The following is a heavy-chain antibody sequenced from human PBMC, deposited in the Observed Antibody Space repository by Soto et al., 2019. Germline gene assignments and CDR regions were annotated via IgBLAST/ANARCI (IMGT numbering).Heavy chain of an antibody. J-gene: IGHJ5*02. V-gene: IGHV1-18*04. CDR1: GYSFSSYG. D-gene: IGHD3-22*01. Sequence: ASVNGSCKASGYSFSSYGISWVRQAPGRALEWMGWISAYNGNTNYAEKFQGRVAMTTVASKSTAYMEVRRLRADDTAVYYCVRAHARGFANWFHPWG. CDR2: ISAYNGNT. CDR3: VRAHARGFANWFHP.